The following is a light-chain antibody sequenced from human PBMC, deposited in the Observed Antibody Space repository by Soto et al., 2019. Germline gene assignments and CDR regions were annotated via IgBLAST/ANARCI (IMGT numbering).Light chain of an antibody. CDR2: DAP. Sequence: DIQMTQSPSTLSASVGDRVTITCRASQRFSTWLAWYQQKPGKAPKLLIYDAPKLESGVPSRFSGSGSGTDFTRAISSLEPDEFATYYCQQYYNDPLPFGGGTPVEIK. CDR1: QRFSTW. V-gene: IGKV1-5*01. CDR3: QQYYNDPLP. J-gene: IGKJ4*01.